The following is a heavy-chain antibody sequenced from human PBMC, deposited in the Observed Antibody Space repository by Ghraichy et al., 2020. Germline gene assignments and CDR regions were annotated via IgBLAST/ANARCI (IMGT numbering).Heavy chain of an antibody. CDR3: ARLSFEAVARIDY. D-gene: IGHD6-19*01. CDR1: GGSISSSSYY. J-gene: IGHJ4*02. V-gene: IGHV4-39*01. CDR2: IYYSGST. Sequence: SETLSLTCTVSGGSISSSSYYWGWIRQPPGKGLEWIGSIYYSGSTYYNPSLKSRVTISVDTSKNQFSLKLSSVTAADTAVYYCARLSFEAVARIDYWGQGTLVTVSS.